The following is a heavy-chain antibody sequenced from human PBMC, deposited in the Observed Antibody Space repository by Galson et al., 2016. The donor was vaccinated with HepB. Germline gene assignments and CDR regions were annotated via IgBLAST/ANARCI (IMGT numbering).Heavy chain of an antibody. Sequence: LSLTCTVSGGSISSGGYYWSWIRQHPGKGLEWIGYIYHSGSTYYNPSLKSRVSISVDTSKNQFSLRLSSVTAADTAVYYCAKGTTLQVHFGYFDHWGQETLVAVSS. V-gene: IGHV4-31*03. CDR3: AKGTTLQVHFGYFDH. J-gene: IGHJ4*02. D-gene: IGHD1/OR15-1a*01. CDR2: IYHSGST. CDR1: GGSISSGGYY.